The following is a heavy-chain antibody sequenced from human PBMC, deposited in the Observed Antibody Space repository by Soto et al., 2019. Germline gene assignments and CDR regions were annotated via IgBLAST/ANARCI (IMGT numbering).Heavy chain of an antibody. V-gene: IGHV1-8*01. J-gene: IGHJ4*02. D-gene: IGHD3-10*01. CDR2: MNPNSGNT. CDR3: VMRGYYGSGSYYEFDY. CDR1: GYTFTSYD. Sequence: QVPLVQSGAEVKKPGASVKVSCKASGYTFTSYDINWVRQATGQGLEWMGWMNPNSGNTGYAQKFQGRVTMTRNTSISTDYMELSSLRSEDTAVYYCVMRGYYGSGSYYEFDYWGQGTLVTVSS.